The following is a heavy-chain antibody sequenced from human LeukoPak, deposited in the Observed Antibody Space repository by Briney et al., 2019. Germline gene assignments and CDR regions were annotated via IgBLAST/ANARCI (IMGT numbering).Heavy chain of an antibody. Sequence: GGSLRLSCAASGFTFSSYAMSWVRQAPGKGLEWVSGISGSGGSTYHADSVKGRFTISRDNAKNSLYLQMNSLRDEDTAVYYCARSYSFDYWGQGTLVTVSS. J-gene: IGHJ4*02. CDR2: ISGSGGST. V-gene: IGHV3-23*01. D-gene: IGHD2-21*01. CDR1: GFTFSSYA. CDR3: ARSYSFDY.